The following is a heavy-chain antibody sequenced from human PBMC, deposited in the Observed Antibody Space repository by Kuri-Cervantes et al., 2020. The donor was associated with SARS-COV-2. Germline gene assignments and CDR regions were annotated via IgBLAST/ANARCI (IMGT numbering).Heavy chain of an antibody. J-gene: IGHJ5*02. CDR2: ISAYNGNT. CDR1: GYTFTGYY. D-gene: IGHD2-2*01. V-gene: IGHV1-18*04. Sequence: ASVKVSCKASGYTFTGYYMHWVRQAPGQGLEWMGWISAYNGNTNYAQKLQGRVTMTTDTSTSTAYMELRSLRSDDTAVYYCARSLVVPAANWFDPWGQGTLVTVSS. CDR3: ARSLVVPAANWFDP.